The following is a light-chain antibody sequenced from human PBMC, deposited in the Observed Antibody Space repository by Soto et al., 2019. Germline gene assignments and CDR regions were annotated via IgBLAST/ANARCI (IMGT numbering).Light chain of an antibody. Sequence: QSVLTQPPSVSGAPGQRVTISCTGSYSNIGAGYEVHWYQQIPGTAPKLLISGHNTRPSGVPDRFFGSKSGTSASLTIIGLQAEDEADYYCQSYDSSLGGSGVFGGGTKLTVL. CDR3: QSYDSSLGGSGV. CDR2: GHN. J-gene: IGLJ3*02. CDR1: YSNIGAGYE. V-gene: IGLV1-40*01.